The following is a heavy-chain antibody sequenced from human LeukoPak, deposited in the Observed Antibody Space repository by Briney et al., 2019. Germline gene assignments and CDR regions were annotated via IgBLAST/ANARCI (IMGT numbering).Heavy chain of an antibody. J-gene: IGHJ5*02. CDR3: ARLPNYDILTGYGLNWFDP. CDR2: INHSGST. V-gene: IGHV4-34*01. D-gene: IGHD3-9*01. CDR1: GGSFSGYY. Sequence: SETLSLTCAVYGGSFSGYYWSWIRQPPGKGLEWIGEINHSGSTNYNPSLKSRVTISVDTSKNQFSLKLSSVTAADTAVYYCARLPNYDILTGYGLNWFDPWGQGTLVTVSS.